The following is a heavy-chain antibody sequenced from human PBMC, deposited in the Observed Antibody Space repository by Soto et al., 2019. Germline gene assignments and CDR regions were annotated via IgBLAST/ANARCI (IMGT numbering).Heavy chain of an antibody. V-gene: IGHV1-2*02. CDR1: GYTFTDYY. J-gene: IGHJ3*02. CDR2: IAPHRDGT. CDR3: ARGPYGDNAFDI. Sequence: QVQVVQSGAEVKKPGASVKVSCKASGYTFTDYYMHWIRQAPGQGLEWMGWIAPHRDGTEFAQKFQGRITLTGDTSTSTAYMVLTGLTSADTAVYFCARGPYGDNAFDIWGQGTVVTVSS. D-gene: IGHD4-17*01.